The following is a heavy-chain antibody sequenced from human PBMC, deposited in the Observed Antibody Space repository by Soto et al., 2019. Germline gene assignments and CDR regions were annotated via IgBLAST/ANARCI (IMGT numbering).Heavy chain of an antibody. CDR2: TYYRSKWYN. Sequence: SQTLSLTCAISGDSVSSNSAAWNWIRQSPSRGLEWLGRTYYRSKWYNDYAVSVKSRITINPDTSKNQFSLQLSSVTPEDTAVYYCAIASYSSICYWYFDFCGKGILVTVYS. J-gene: IGHJ4*02. V-gene: IGHV6-1*01. D-gene: IGHD6-13*01. CDR1: GDSVSSNSAA. CDR3: AIASYSSICYWYFDF.